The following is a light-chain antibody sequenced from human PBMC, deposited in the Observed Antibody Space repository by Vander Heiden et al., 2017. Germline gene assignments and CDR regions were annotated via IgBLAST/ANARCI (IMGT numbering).Light chain of an antibody. CDR1: QSILYSSNNKNY. V-gene: IGKV4-1*01. Sequence: DIVMTQSPESLAVPLGESATINFKSSQSILYSSNNKNYLTWYQQKQGQPPKLLIYWASTRESGVPDRFSGSGSGTDFTLTISSLQAEDVAVYYCQQYYITPLTFGGGTRVEIK. J-gene: IGKJ4*01. CDR2: WAS. CDR3: QQYYITPLT.